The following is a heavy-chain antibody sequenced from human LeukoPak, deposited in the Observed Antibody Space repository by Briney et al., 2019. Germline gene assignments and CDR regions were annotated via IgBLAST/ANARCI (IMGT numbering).Heavy chain of an antibody. J-gene: IGHJ5*02. D-gene: IGHD3-3*01. CDR2: MNPNSGNT. CDR3: ARGPPYDFWSGYYLDWFDT. V-gene: IGHV1-8*03. CDR1: GYTFTSYH. Sequence: ASVKVSCKASGYTFTSYHINWVRQATGQGLEWMGWMNPNSGNTGYAQKFQGRVTITRNTSISTAYMELSSLRSEDTAVYYCARGPPYDFWSGYYLDWFDTWRQGTLVTVSS.